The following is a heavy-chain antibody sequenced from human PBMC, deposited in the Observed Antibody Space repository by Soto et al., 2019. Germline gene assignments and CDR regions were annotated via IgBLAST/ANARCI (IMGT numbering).Heavy chain of an antibody. J-gene: IGHJ6*03. D-gene: IGHD3-3*01. V-gene: IGHV3-23*01. CDR2: ISGSGGST. Sequence: GGSLRLSCAASGFTFSSYAMSWVRQAPGKGLEWVSAISGSGGSTYYADSVKGRFTISRDNSKNTLYLQMNSLRAEDTAVYYCAKGYDFWSGSDYYMDVWGKGTTVTVSS. CDR3: AKGYDFWSGSDYYMDV. CDR1: GFTFSSYA.